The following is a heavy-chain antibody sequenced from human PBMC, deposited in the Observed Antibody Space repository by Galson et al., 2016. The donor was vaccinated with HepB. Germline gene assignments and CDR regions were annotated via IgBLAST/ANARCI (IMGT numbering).Heavy chain of an antibody. CDR3: ARCDVKYGSGSYYNGAPPFDH. D-gene: IGHD3-10*01. CDR1: GISFSNYA. Sequence: SLRLSCAPSGISFSNYAVHWVRQAPGKGPEWVAVISYDGTEKYYADSVKGRFTISRDNSRNTVYLQMSSLRPEDTAVLYCARCDVKYGSGSYYNGAPPFDHLGQGTLVTVSS. CDR2: ISYDGTEK. V-gene: IGHV3-30-3*02. J-gene: IGHJ4*02.